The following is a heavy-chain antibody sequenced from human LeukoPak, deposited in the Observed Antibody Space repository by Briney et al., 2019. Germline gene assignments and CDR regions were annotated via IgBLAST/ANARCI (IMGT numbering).Heavy chain of an antibody. CDR3: ARDWGY. Sequence: GGSLRLSCAASGFTFSNYAMSWVRQAPGKGLEWVSAISGGGGSTYYADSVKGRFTISRDDSKNTLYLQVNDLGAEDTAVYYCARDWGYWGQGTLVTVSS. CDR2: ISGGGGST. J-gene: IGHJ4*02. V-gene: IGHV3-23*01. CDR1: GFTFSNYA. D-gene: IGHD3-16*01.